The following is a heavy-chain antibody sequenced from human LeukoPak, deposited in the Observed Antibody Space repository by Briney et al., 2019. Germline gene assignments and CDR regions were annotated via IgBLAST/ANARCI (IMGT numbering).Heavy chain of an antibody. CDR3: AGEESGCYFDY. Sequence: ASVKVSCKASGYTFTNYYMHWVRPAPGQGLEWMGLINPTGTSTNYAQKFRGRVTMTRDTSTTTVYMELSSLRSEDTAVYYCAGEESGCYFDYWGQGTLVAVSA. CDR1: GYTFTNYY. V-gene: IGHV1-46*01. D-gene: IGHD3-9*01. CDR2: INPTGTST. J-gene: IGHJ4*02.